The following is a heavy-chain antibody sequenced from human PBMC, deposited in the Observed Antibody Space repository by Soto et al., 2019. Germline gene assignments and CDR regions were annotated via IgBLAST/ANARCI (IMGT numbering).Heavy chain of an antibody. CDR3: ARGLITGSQYSGGWYYFDS. CDR2: IHHRGST. V-gene: IGHV4-4*02. D-gene: IGHD1-26*01. J-gene: IGHJ4*02. CDR1: RASITGSHW. Sequence: SETLSLTCAVSRASITGSHWWNWVRQSPGKGLEWIGEIHHRGSTNYNPSLRSRVTISLDKSKNQFSLKMISVTAADTAVYYCARGLITGSQYSGGWYYFDSWGQGTQVT.